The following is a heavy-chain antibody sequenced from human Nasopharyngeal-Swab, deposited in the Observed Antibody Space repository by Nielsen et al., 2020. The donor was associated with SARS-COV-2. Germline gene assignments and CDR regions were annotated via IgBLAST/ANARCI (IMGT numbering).Heavy chain of an antibody. V-gene: IGHV5-51*01. CDR3: ARQGTHYYGSGSYYTQFDY. Sequence: GSLKISCKGSGYSFTSYWIGWVRQMPGKGLEWMGIIYPGDSDTRYSPSFQGQVTISADKSISTAYLQWSSLKASDTAMYYCARQGTHYYGSGSYYTQFDYWGQGTLVTVSS. CDR2: IYPGDSDT. CDR1: GYSFTSYW. J-gene: IGHJ4*02. D-gene: IGHD3-10*01.